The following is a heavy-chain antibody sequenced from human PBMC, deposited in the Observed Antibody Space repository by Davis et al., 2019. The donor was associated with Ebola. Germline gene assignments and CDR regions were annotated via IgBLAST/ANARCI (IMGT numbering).Heavy chain of an antibody. CDR3: AREAGATTRIYDS. V-gene: IGHV1-18*01. D-gene: IGHD1-26*01. Sequence: ASVTVSSKASSYTFTSYGISWVRQAPGQGLEWMGWISAYNGNTNYAQKLQGRVTMTTDTSRSTAYMELRSLRSDDTAVYYCAREAGATTRIYDSWGQGTLVTVSS. CDR2: ISAYNGNT. J-gene: IGHJ5*01. CDR1: SYTFTSYG.